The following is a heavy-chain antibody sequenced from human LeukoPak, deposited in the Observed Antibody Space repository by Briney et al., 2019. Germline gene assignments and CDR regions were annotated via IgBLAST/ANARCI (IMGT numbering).Heavy chain of an antibody. CDR1: GFTVSSNY. V-gene: IGHV3-53*01. Sequence: GGSLRLSCAASGFTVSSNYMSWVRQALGKGLEWVSIIYSGGNTYYADSVKGRFTISRDNSKNTLYLQMNSLRAEDTAVYYCARASCSGGSCYSGPSYFDYWGQGTLVTVSS. J-gene: IGHJ4*02. CDR3: ARASCSGGSCYSGPSYFDY. D-gene: IGHD2-15*01. CDR2: IYSGGNT.